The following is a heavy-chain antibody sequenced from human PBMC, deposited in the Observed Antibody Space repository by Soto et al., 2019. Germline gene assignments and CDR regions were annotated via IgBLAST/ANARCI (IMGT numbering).Heavy chain of an antibody. CDR3: ARVSENDYIWGSYRSGPFDY. D-gene: IGHD3-16*02. V-gene: IGHV4-59*01. Sequence: SETLSLTCTVSGGSISSYYWSWIRQPPGKGLEWIGYIYYSGSTNYNPSLKSRVTISVDTSKTQFPLKLSSVTAADTAVYYCARVSENDYIWGSYRSGPFDYRGQGTLVTVSS. J-gene: IGHJ4*02. CDR1: GGSISSYY. CDR2: IYYSGST.